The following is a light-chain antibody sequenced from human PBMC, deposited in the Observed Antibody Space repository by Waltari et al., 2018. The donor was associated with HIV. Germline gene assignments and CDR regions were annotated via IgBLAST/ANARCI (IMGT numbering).Light chain of an antibody. CDR3: QQYDRPPRT. V-gene: IGKV3-20*01. Sequence: DILLTPSRGPMSVSQGERATPSGRASQSVSSRYLAWYQQKPGHAPRLLILEAVTTAPGIPDRFSGSGSGTDFTLTISRLEPEDFAVYYCQQYDRPPRTFGQGTKVDIK. J-gene: IGKJ1*01. CDR2: EAV. CDR1: QSVSSRY.